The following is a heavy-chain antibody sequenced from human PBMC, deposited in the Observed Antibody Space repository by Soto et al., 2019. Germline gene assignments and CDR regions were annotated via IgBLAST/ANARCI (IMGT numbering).Heavy chain of an antibody. CDR2: MSHGGGT. D-gene: IGHD1-1*01. CDR1: GGFVSSGSYY. J-gene: IGHJ3*02. Sequence: QVQLQQWGAGLLKPSETLSLTCAVYGGFVSSGSYYWSWIRQPPGKGLEWVGEMSHGGGTHFDPPLKSRVIISVDTSKNQFSLKMSSVTAADTALYYCARVERGTATTVVDAFDIWGPGTMVTVSS. V-gene: IGHV4-34*01. CDR3: ARVERGTATTVVDAFDI.